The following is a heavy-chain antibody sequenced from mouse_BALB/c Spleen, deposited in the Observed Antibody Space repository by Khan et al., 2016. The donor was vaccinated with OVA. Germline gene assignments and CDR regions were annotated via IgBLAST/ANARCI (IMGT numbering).Heavy chain of an antibody. D-gene: IGHD1-1*01. CDR3: ARSNYNGSSRYSMDY. J-gene: IGHJ4*01. V-gene: IGHV1S41*01. CDR1: GYTFTSYW. Sequence: DLVKPGASVKLSCKASGYTFTSYWINWIKQRSGQGLEWIGHIAPGSCSTYYNDMFKGMATLTVDTSSSTVYIQLSILSSEDSALYFCARSNYNGSSRYSMDYWGQGTSVTVAS. CDR2: IAPGSCST.